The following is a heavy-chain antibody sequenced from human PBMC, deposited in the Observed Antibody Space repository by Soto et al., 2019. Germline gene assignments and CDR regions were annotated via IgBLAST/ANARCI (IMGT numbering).Heavy chain of an antibody. CDR3: AKYDWGDYYYYYMDV. V-gene: IGHV3-23*01. CDR2: ISGSGGST. D-gene: IGHD7-27*01. J-gene: IGHJ6*03. CDR1: GFTFSSYA. Sequence: EVQLLESGGGLVQPGGSLRLSCAASGFTFSSYAMSWVRQAPGEGLEWVSAISGSGGSTYYADSVKGRFTISRDNSKNTLYLQMNSLRAEDTAVYYCAKYDWGDYYYYYMDVWGKGTTVTVSS.